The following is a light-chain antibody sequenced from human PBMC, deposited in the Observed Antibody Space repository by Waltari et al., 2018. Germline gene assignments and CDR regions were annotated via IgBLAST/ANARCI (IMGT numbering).Light chain of an antibody. CDR2: EDN. J-gene: IGLJ3*02. V-gene: IGLV6-57*04. Sequence: NFMLTQSHSVSESPGKTVTISCTRSSGSIASNFVQCYQQRPGSAPTTVIYEDNQRPSGVPDRFSGSIDSSSNSASLTISGLKTEDEADYYCQSYDNINQGVFGGGTKLTVL. CDR3: QSYDNINQGV. CDR1: SGSIASNF.